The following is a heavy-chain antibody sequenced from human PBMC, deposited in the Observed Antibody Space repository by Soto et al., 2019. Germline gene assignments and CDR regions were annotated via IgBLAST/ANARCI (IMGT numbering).Heavy chain of an antibody. CDR2: FYSGGST. V-gene: IGHV3-66*01. CDR3: ARSGSHSQSHFDL. Sequence: EVQLVESGGGLVQPGGSLRLSCAASGFTVSNNYMSWVRQHPGTGLEWVSVFYSGGSTYSAASVKDRITIARDNSTNTLYLQMNSLGVEATAGYYCARSGSHSQSHFDLWGQGTLVTVSS. J-gene: IGHJ4*02. D-gene: IGHD2-15*01. CDR1: GFTVSNNY.